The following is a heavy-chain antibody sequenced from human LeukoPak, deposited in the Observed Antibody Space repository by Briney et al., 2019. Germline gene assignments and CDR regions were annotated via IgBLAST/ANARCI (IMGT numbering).Heavy chain of an antibody. CDR1: GFIFSSYA. CDR3: AAYGLGSSRRFDP. V-gene: IGHV3-23*01. D-gene: IGHD3-10*01. CDR2: ISGSGGST. Sequence: GGSLRLSCAASGFIFSSYAMSWVRQAPGKGLEWVSTISGSGGSTYYADSVKGRFTISRDNSKNTVYLQMNSLRAEDTAVYYCAAYGLGSSRRFDPWGQGTLVTVSS. J-gene: IGHJ5*02.